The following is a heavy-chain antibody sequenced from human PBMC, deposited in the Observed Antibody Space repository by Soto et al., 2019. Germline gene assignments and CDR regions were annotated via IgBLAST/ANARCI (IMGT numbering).Heavy chain of an antibody. D-gene: IGHD2-8*01. J-gene: IGHJ6*03. Sequence: GGSLRLSCAASGFTFSSYAMSWVRQAPGKGLEWVSAISGGGGSTYYADSVKGRFTISRDNSKNTLYLQMNSLRAEDTAVYYCAREVAEYCTNGVCYYYYYMDVWGKGTTVTVSS. CDR1: GFTFSSYA. V-gene: IGHV3-23*01. CDR2: ISGGGGST. CDR3: AREVAEYCTNGVCYYYYYMDV.